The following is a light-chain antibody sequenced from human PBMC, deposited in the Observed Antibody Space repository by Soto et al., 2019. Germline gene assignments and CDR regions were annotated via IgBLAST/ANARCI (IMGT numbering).Light chain of an antibody. CDR3: SSYTTSTTYV. CDR1: SSDVGSYNY. CDR2: DVS. J-gene: IGLJ1*01. Sequence: QSALTQPASVSGSPGQSITISCTGTSSDVGSYNYVSWYQQHPGKAPKLMIYDVSYRPSGVSNRFSASKSGNTASLTISGLQADDEADYYCSSYTTSTTYVFGTGTKVTVL. V-gene: IGLV2-14*01.